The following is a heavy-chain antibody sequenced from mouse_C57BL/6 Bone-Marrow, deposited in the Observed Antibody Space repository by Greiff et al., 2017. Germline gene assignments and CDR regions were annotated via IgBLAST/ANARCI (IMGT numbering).Heavy chain of an antibody. Sequence: VQLQQSGAELVRPGTSVKMSCKASGYTYTNYWIGWAKQRPGHGLEWIGDIYPGGGYTNYNEKFKGKATLTAYKSSSTAYMQFSSLTSEDSAIYYCARFSCSDSSYAMDYWGQGTSVTVSS. J-gene: IGHJ4*01. CDR2: IYPGGGYT. CDR3: ARFSCSDSSYAMDY. D-gene: IGHD1-1*01. CDR1: GYTYTNYW. V-gene: IGHV1-63*01.